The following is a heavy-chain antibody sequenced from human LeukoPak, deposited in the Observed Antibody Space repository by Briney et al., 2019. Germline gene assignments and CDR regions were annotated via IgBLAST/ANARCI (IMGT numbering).Heavy chain of an antibody. J-gene: IGHJ6*03. CDR2: MSGRGYYT. D-gene: IGHD3-3*01. Sequence: GGSLRLSCAASGLAFSNFAMSWVRQAPGKGVEWGSAMSGRGYYTYYVDSVKGRFTISGDNSKNTLYLHMNSLRADDTAVYYCAKMEGQRLYDYCMDVWGRGTTVTVSS. CDR1: GLAFSNFA. V-gene: IGHV3-23*01. CDR3: AKMEGQRLYDYCMDV.